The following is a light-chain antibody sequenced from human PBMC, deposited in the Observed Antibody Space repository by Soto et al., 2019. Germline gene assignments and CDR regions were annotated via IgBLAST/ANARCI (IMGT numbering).Light chain of an antibody. J-gene: IGKJ3*01. CDR2: AAS. CDR1: QDIRNF. CDR3: QKYRSVPV. V-gene: IGKV1-27*01. Sequence: DIQMTQSPTSLSASVGDRVTITCRASQDIRNFVAWYQQKPGKAPKLLIYAASTLQSGVPSRFSCSGSVTDFTRTINSLQPEDVATYSCQKYRSVPVFGPGTKVEIK.